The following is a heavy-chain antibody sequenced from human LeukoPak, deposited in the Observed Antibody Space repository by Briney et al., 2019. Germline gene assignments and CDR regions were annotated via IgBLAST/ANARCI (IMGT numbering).Heavy chain of an antibody. CDR1: EFTFSSRA. Sequence: GGSLRLSCAASEFTFSSRAMSWVRQAPGKGLEWVSAINAGGGSTYYAYYADSVKGRFTISRDNSKNTLYLQMNSLRVEDTAIYYCAKDSADYWGQGTLVTVAS. CDR3: AKDSADY. CDR2: INAGGGSTYYA. V-gene: IGHV3-23*01. J-gene: IGHJ4*02.